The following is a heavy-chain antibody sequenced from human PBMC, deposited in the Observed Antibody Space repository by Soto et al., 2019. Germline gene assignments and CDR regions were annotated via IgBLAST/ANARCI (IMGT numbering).Heavy chain of an antibody. Sequence: GGALRLSCAASCFTFSNARINWVRQAPGKGLEWVGRIKSKTDGGTTDYAEPVKGRFAISRDDSNNMVYLQMNSLKIEDTAVYYCTTDSYSTIIIVRFDYWGHGTLVTVSS. J-gene: IGHJ4*01. D-gene: IGHD3-22*01. V-gene: IGHV3-15*07. CDR3: TTDSYSTIIIVRFDY. CDR1: CFTFSNAR. CDR2: IKSKTDGGTT.